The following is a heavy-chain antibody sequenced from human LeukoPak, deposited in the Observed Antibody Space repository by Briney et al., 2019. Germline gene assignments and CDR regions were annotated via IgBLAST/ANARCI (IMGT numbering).Heavy chain of an antibody. CDR2: ISGSGGST. CDR3: AKDSIAAAGTPVNY. V-gene: IGHV3-23*01. D-gene: IGHD6-13*01. CDR1: GFTFSSYA. J-gene: IGHJ4*02. Sequence: GGSLRLSCAASGFTFSSYAMSWVRQAPGKGLEWVSAISGSGGSTYYADSVKGRFTISRYNSKNTLYLQMNSLRAEDTAVYYCAKDSIAAAGTPVNYWGQGTLVTVSS.